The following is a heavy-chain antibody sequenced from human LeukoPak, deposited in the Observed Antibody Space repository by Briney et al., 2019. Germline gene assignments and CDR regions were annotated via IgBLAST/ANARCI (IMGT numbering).Heavy chain of an antibody. V-gene: IGHV5-51*01. J-gene: IGHJ4*02. CDR1: GYSFTSYW. CDR3: ARIKRSYYYDSSSEY. CDR2: IYPGDSDT. D-gene: IGHD3-22*01. Sequence: GESLKISCKGSGYSFTSYWIGWVRQMPGKGLEWMGIIYPGDSDTRYSPSFQGQVTISADKSISTAYLQWSSLKASDTAMYYCARIKRSYYYDSSSEYWGQGTLVTVSS.